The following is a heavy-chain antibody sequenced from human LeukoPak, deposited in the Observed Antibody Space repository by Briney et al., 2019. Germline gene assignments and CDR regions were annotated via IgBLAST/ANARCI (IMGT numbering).Heavy chain of an antibody. CDR1: GFTFSSYS. V-gene: IGHV3-21*01. Sequence: GGSLRLSCAASGFTFSSYSMNWVRQAPGKGLEWVSSISSSSYIYYADSVKGRFTNSRDNAKNSLYLQMNSLRAEDTAVYYCAREDSYYYGSGSYPFDYWGQGTLVTVSS. D-gene: IGHD3-10*01. J-gene: IGHJ4*02. CDR2: ISSSSYI. CDR3: AREDSYYYGSGSYPFDY.